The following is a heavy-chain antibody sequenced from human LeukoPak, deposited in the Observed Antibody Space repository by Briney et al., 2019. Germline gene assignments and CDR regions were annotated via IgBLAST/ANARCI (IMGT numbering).Heavy chain of an antibody. CDR1: GYAFTDYG. CDR3: ARGWRSLQSNQISPFDS. J-gene: IGHJ4*02. CDR2: ISGYTGAT. V-gene: IGHV1-18*04. Sequence: ASVKVSCKASGYAFTDYGIGRVRQAPGHGLEWLGWISGYTGATNYAQNLQARVTMTTDTATSTAYMELRSLTSDDTAMYYCARGWRSLQSNQISPFDSWGLGTLVTVSS. D-gene: IGHD5-24*01.